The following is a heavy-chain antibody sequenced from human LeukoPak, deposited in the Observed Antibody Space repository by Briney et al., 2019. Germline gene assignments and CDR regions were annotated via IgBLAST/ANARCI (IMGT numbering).Heavy chain of an antibody. CDR1: GGSISSYY. Sequence: SETLSLTCTVSGGSISSYYWSWIRQPAGKGLEWIGRIYTSGSTNYNPSLKSRVTMSVDKSKNQFSLKLSSVTAADTAVYYCSVVVAANDLDYWGQGTLVTVSS. J-gene: IGHJ4*02. CDR3: SVVVAANDLDY. V-gene: IGHV4-4*07. D-gene: IGHD2-15*01. CDR2: IYTSGST.